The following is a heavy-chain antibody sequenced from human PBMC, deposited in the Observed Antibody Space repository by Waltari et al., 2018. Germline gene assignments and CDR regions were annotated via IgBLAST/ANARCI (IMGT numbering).Heavy chain of an antibody. J-gene: IGHJ6*02. V-gene: IGHV3-53*01. CDR3: ARGRGTYYDFWSGYYGYGMDV. CDR2: IYSGGST. D-gene: IGHD3-3*01. Sequence: EVQLVESGGGLIQPGGSLRLSCAASGFTVSSNYMSWVRQAPGKGLEWVSVIYSGGSTYYADSVKGRFTISRDNSKNTLYLQMNSLRAEDTAVYYCARGRGTYYDFWSGYYGYGMDVWGQGTTVTVSS. CDR1: GFTVSSNY.